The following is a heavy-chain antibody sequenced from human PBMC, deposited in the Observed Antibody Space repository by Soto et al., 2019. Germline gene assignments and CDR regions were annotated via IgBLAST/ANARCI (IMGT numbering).Heavy chain of an antibody. CDR2: IRNKANSYTT. D-gene: IGHD4-4*01. V-gene: IGHV3-72*01. CDR3: SRAGILTTPYYFDY. CDR1: GFTVSSNY. Sequence: GGSLRLSCTASGFTVSSNYMSWVRQAPGKGLEWVGRIRNKANSYTTEYAASVKGRFTISRDDSKNSLFLQMYSLKTEDTAVYYCSRAGILTTPYYFDYWGQGTLVTVSS. J-gene: IGHJ4*01.